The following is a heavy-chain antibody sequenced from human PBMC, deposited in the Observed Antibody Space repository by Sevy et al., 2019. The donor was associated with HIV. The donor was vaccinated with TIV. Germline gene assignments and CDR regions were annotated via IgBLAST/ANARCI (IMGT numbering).Heavy chain of an antibody. CDR2: ISSSSSTI. Sequence: GGSLRLSCAASGFTFSSYSMNWVRQAPGKGLEWVSYISSSSSTIYYADSVKRRFTISRDNAKNSLYLQMNSLRDEDTAVYYCARVSLGLGYYYYYMDVWGKGTTVTVSS. J-gene: IGHJ6*03. V-gene: IGHV3-48*02. CDR1: GFTFSSYS. CDR3: ARVSLGLGYYYYYMDV. D-gene: IGHD3-16*01.